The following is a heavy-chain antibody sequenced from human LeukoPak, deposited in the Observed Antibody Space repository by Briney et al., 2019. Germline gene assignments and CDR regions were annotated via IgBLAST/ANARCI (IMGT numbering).Heavy chain of an antibody. CDR3: ARLHSSGWYSWFDP. Sequence: TGGSLRLSCKGSGYSFSNYWIGWVRQMPGKGLEWMGIIYPGDSDTRYSPSFQGQVTISADKSISTAYLQWSSLKASDTAMYYCARLHSSGWYSWFDPWGQGTLVTVSS. J-gene: IGHJ5*02. D-gene: IGHD6-19*01. V-gene: IGHV5-51*01. CDR2: IYPGDSDT. CDR1: GYSFSNYW.